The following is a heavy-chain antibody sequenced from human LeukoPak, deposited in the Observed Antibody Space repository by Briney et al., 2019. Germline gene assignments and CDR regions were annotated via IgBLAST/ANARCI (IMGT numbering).Heavy chain of an antibody. V-gene: IGHV1-2*02. CDR3: ARDPAAAGTWYFDY. J-gene: IGHJ4*02. D-gene: IGHD6-13*01. Sequence: ASVKVSCMASGYTFTGYYLHWVRQAPGQGLEWMGWINPKSGETHYAQKFQGRVTVTRDTSISTAYMELSRLRFDDTAVYYCARDPAAAGTWYFDYWGQGTLVTVSS. CDR1: GYTFTGYY. CDR2: INPKSGET.